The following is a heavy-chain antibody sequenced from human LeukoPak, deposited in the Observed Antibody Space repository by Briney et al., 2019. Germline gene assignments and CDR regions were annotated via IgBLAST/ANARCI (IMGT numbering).Heavy chain of an antibody. CDR1: GGTFSSYA. D-gene: IGHD2-8*01. CDR3: ASDGPCTNGVCYGFWFDP. V-gene: IGHV1-69*05. J-gene: IGHJ5*02. Sequence: GASVKVSCKASGGTFSSYAISWVRQAPGQGLEWMGRIIPIFGTANYAQKFQGRVTITTDESTSTAYMELSSLRSEDTAVYYCASDGPCTNGVCYGFWFDPWGQGTLVTVSP. CDR2: IIPIFGTA.